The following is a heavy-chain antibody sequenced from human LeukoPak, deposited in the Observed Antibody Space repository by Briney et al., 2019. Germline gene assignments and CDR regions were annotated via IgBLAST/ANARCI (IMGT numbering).Heavy chain of an antibody. CDR3: AKDPEDSGYVTLYYFDY. CDR2: ISGSGGST. D-gene: IGHD5-12*01. V-gene: IGHV3-23*01. Sequence: GGSLRLSCAASGFTFSSYAMSWVRQAPGMGLEWVSAISGSGGSTYYADSVKGRFTISRDNSKNTLYLQMNSLRAEDAAVYYCAKDPEDSGYVTLYYFDYWGQGTLVTVSS. J-gene: IGHJ4*02. CDR1: GFTFSSYA.